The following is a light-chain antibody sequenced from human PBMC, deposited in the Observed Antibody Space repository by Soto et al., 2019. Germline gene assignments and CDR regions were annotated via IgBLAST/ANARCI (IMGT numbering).Light chain of an antibody. CDR1: QSVDSSY. CDR3: QQYDNLPLS. J-gene: IGKJ4*01. Sequence: EVVLTQSPGTLSLSPGERATLSCSSSQSVDSSYLAWYQQKPGQAPRLLIYGASSRATGIPDRFSGRGSGTDFTLTISRLEPEDFATYYCQQYDNLPLSFGGGTRWIS. V-gene: IGKV3-20*01. CDR2: GAS.